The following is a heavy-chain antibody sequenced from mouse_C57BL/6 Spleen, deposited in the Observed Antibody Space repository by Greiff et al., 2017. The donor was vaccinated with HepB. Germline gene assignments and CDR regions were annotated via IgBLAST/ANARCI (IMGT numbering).Heavy chain of an antibody. V-gene: IGHV5-4*01. CDR3: ARDREKYDEWSEAMGY. D-gene: IGHD2-14*01. CDR1: GFTFSSYA. J-gene: IGHJ4*01. CDR2: ISDGGSYT. Sequence: EVQLVESGGGLVKPGGSLKLSCAASGFTFSSYAMSWVRQTPEKRLEWVATISDGGSYTYYPDNVKGRFTISRDNAKNNLYLQMSHLKSEDTAMYCCARDREKYDEWSEAMGYWGQGTSVTVSS.